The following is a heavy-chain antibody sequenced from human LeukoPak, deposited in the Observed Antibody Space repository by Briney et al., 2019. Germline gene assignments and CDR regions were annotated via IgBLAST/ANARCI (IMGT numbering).Heavy chain of an antibody. J-gene: IGHJ6*02. D-gene: IGHD2-2*01. CDR2: INPNSGGT. Sequence: ASVKVSCKASGYTFTGYIIHWVRQAPGQGLEWMGWINPNSGGTKYAQKFKDRVTMTRDTSLNTAYMELIRLRSDDTAVYYCARDRLGCFTTSCHVGVYYYYGMDVWGQGTTVTVSS. V-gene: IGHV1-2*02. CDR1: GYTFTGYI. CDR3: ARDRLGCFTTSCHVGVYYYYGMDV.